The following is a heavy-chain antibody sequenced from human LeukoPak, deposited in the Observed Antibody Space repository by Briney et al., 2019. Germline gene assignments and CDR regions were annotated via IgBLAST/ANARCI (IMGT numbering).Heavy chain of an antibody. CDR1: GFTVSSNY. D-gene: IGHD3-22*01. CDR3: AREYYDNSGGEDAFDI. J-gene: IGHJ3*02. Sequence: QSGGSLRLSCAASGFTVSSNYMNWVRQAPGKGLEWVSVIYSGGSTFYADSVEGRFTISRDNSNNTLYLQMNSLRAEGTAMYYCAREYYDNSGGEDAFDIWGPGTMVTVSS. CDR2: IYSGGST. V-gene: IGHV3-53*01.